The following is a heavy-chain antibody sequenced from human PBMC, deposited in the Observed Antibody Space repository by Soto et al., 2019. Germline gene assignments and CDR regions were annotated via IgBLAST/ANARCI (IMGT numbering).Heavy chain of an antibody. CDR2: IYSIGST. D-gene: IGHD2-15*01. CDR1: GGSISSSSY. CDR3: ARHLTYCSAGSCYSDFPYYGMYV. Sequence: PSETLSLTCTVSGGSISSSSYWGWIRQPPGKGLEWIGSIYSIGSTYYNPSLKSRVTISVDTSKNQFSLKLSSVTAADTAVYYCARHLTYCSAGSCYSDFPYYGMYVWGQGTTVTVSS. V-gene: IGHV4-39*01. J-gene: IGHJ6*02.